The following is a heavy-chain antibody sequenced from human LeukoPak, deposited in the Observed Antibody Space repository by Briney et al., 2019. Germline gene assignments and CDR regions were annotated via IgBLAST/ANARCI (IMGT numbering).Heavy chain of an antibody. Sequence: ASVKVSCKASGYTFTGYYMHWVRQAPGQGLEWMGWINPNSGGTNYAEKFQGRVTMSSDTSITTAFLELSRLTSDDTAVYYCAIDRMTTIPTAYFYGMDVWGQGNTVTVSS. D-gene: IGHD4-11*01. CDR1: GYTFTGYY. CDR2: INPNSGGT. CDR3: AIDRMTTIPTAYFYGMDV. V-gene: IGHV1-2*02. J-gene: IGHJ6*02.